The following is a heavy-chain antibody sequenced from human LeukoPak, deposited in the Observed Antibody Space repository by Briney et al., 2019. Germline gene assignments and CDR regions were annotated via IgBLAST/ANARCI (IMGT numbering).Heavy chain of an antibody. Sequence: SETLSLTCTVSGGSISSYYWSWIRQPPGKGLEWIGYIYYSGSTNYNPSLKSRVTISVDTSKNQFSLKLSSVTAVDTAVYYCARDMAKTMTTVPYWYFDLWGRGTLVTVSS. CDR1: GGSISSYY. D-gene: IGHD4-11*01. CDR2: IYYSGST. J-gene: IGHJ2*01. V-gene: IGHV4-59*08. CDR3: ARDMAKTMTTVPYWYFDL.